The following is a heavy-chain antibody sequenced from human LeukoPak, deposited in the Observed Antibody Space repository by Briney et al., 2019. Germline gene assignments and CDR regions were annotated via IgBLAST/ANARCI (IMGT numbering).Heavy chain of an antibody. CDR3: ARVLRYCSGGNCYSGGLGYMDV. CDR2: ISGTGGST. Sequence: GGSLRLSCAASGFTFSSYAMSWVRQAPGKGLEWVSAISGTGGSTYYADSVKGRFTISRDNSKNTLYLQMNSLRAEDTAVYYCARVLRYCSGGNCYSGGLGYMDVWGKGTTVTISS. V-gene: IGHV3-23*01. CDR1: GFTFSSYA. D-gene: IGHD2-15*01. J-gene: IGHJ6*03.